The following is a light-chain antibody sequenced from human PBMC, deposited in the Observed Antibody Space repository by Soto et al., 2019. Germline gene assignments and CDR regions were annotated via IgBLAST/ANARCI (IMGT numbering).Light chain of an antibody. CDR1: QSISSW. Sequence: DIQMTQSPSNLSASVGDRVTITCRASQSISSWLAWYQQKPGKAPKLLIYKASSLESGVPSRFSGSGSGTEFTLTISSLQPDDFATYYCQQYNSYSHTFGKGTKLEIK. V-gene: IGKV1-5*03. J-gene: IGKJ2*01. CDR3: QQYNSYSHT. CDR2: KAS.